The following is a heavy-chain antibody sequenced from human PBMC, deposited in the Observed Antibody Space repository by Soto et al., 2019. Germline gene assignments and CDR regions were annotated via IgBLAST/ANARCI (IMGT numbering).Heavy chain of an antibody. J-gene: IGHJ5*01. D-gene: IGHD2-2*02. Sequence: PSYSPALTCTVSGGSMNSSDDYWNWKRQAPGMGLEWIGYIYYSGYTYYIPSLQSRIVLSVDTSKNQFSLKLSSVNAADTAVYYCVRERVPSGIPHSGFDPWGQGTLVTVSS. V-gene: IGHV4-30-4*02. CDR3: VRERVPSGIPHSGFDP. CDR2: IYYSGYT. CDR1: GGSMNSSDDY.